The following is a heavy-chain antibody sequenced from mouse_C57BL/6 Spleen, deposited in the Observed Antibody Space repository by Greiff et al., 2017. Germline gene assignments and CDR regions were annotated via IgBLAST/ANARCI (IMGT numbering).Heavy chain of an antibody. CDR3: ARFGVITSFDV. D-gene: IGHD1-1*01. CDR1: GYAFRSSW. Sequence: QLVESGPELVKPGASVKISCQASGYAFRSSWLNWVTQRPGTGLEWIGRIYPGDGDTNYNGQFKGKATLTADKSSSTAYMQLSSLTSEDSAVYFCARFGVITSFDVWGTGTTVTVSS. V-gene: IGHV1-82*01. J-gene: IGHJ1*03. CDR2: IYPGDGDT.